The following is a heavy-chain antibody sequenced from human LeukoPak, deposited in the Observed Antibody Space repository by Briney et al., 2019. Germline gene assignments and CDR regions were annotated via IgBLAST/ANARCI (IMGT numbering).Heavy chain of an antibody. CDR3: ARDSPSMDV. CDR2: ISSNGGGT. Sequence: PGGSLRLSCAASGFTFNNYAMHWVRQAPGKGLEYVSAISSNGGGTYYANSVKGRFTISRDNSKNTLYLQMGSLRAEDMAMYYCARDSPSMDVWGQGTMVTVSS. J-gene: IGHJ6*02. CDR1: GFTFNNYA. V-gene: IGHV3-64*01.